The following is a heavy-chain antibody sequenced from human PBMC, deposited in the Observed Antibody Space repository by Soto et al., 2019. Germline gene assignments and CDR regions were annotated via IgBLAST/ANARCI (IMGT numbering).Heavy chain of an antibody. J-gene: IGHJ6*03. CDR1: GGSISSYY. CDR2: IYYSGST. Sequence: SETLSLTCTVSGGSISSYYWSWIRQPPGKGLEWIGYIYYSGSTNYNPSLKSRVTISVDTSKNQFSLKLSSVTAADTAVYYCARTMVRGVAAYYYYMDVWGKGTTVTVSS. CDR3: ARTMVRGVAAYYYYMDV. V-gene: IGHV4-59*08. D-gene: IGHD3-10*01.